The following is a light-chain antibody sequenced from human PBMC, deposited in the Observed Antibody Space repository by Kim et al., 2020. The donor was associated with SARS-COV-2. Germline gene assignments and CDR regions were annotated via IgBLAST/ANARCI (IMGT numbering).Light chain of an antibody. CDR1: QSVRSSY. V-gene: IGKV3-20*01. J-gene: IGKJ2*01. CDR3: QQYGTSLYT. CDR2: GAF. Sequence: EIVLTQSPGTLSLSPGERATLSCRASQSVRSSYLAWYQQKPGQAPRLLIYGAFNRATGIPDRFSGSGSGTDFTLIISRLEPEDFAVYYCQQYGTSLYTFGQGTKLEI.